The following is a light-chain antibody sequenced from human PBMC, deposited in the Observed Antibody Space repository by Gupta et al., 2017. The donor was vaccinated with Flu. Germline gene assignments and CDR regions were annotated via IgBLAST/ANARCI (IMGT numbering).Light chain of an antibody. Sequence: EIVMTPSPATLSVSPGERAPLPCRASESVSSDLAWYQQKPGQAPRLLIYGAATRATDIPARFSCSGCGTEFALTISSRQSEDSAVYYCQQHKNWPLYTFGQGTKVEIK. CDR3: QQHKNWPLYT. CDR2: GAA. J-gene: IGKJ2*01. V-gene: IGKV3-15*01. CDR1: ESVSSD.